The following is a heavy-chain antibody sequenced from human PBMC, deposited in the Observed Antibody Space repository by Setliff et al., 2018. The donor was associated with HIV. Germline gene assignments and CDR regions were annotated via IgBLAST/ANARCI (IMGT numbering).Heavy chain of an antibody. D-gene: IGHD2-15*01. V-gene: IGHV4-4*08. J-gene: IGHJ4*02. CDR2: ISSTGTT. Sequence: PSETLSLTCVVSDDSFTNYDWTWIRQSPGKALQWIGSISSTGTTNYSPSLRSRVTISIETSNTRFSLWLRSVTASDTATYYCARLGRAIDDGGSSVRLDFWGQGVLVT. CDR1: DDSFTNYD. CDR3: ARLGRAIDDGGSSVRLDF.